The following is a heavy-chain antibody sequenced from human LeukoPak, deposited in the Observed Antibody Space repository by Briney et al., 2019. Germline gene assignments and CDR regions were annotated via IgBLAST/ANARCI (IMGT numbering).Heavy chain of an antibody. CDR1: GYSISSGYY. J-gene: IGHJ4*02. V-gene: IGHV4-38-2*02. CDR3: AHSPDCSSTSCYIFDY. Sequence: SETLSLTCTVSGYSISSGYYWGWIRQPPGKGLEWIGSIYYSGSTYYNPSLKSRVTISVDTSKNQFSLKLSSVTAADTAVYYCAHSPDCSSTSCYIFDYWGQGTLVTVSS. CDR2: IYYSGST. D-gene: IGHD2-2*02.